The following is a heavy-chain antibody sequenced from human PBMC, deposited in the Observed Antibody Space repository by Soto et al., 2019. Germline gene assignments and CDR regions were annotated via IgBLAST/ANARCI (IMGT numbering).Heavy chain of an antibody. CDR3: AKDLFFRGYMDV. CDR1: GFTFSSYA. V-gene: IGHV3-23*01. CDR2: ISGSGGST. Sequence: EVQLLESGGGLVQPGGSLRLSCAASGFTFSSYAMSWVRQAPGKGLEWVSAISGSGGSTYYADSVKGRFTISRDNSKNTLYLQRNSLRAEDTAVYYCAKDLFFRGYMDVWGKGTTVTVSS. J-gene: IGHJ6*03.